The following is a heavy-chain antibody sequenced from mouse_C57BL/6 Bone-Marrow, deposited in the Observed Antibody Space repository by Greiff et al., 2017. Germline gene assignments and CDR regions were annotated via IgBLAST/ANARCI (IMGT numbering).Heavy chain of an antibody. Sequence: EVQRVESGAELVRPGASVKLSCTASGFNFKDDYIHWVTQRPEQGLEWIGWIDPEIGDTEYASKFPSKATITSNTSSNTAYLQLSSLTSEDTAVYYCSSFDGNYFDFWGQGTPLTVAS. V-gene: IGHV14-4*01. D-gene: IGHD2-3*01. CDR1: GFNFKDDY. J-gene: IGHJ2*01. CDR2: IDPEIGDT. CDR3: SSFDGNYFDF.